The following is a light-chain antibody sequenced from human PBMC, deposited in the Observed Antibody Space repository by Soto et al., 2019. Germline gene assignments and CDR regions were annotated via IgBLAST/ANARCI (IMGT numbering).Light chain of an antibody. CDR1: QSISNW. Sequence: DIQMTQSPSTLSASVGDRVTITCRASQSISNWLAWYQQKPGKAPKIMIYDASSLGSGVPSRFSGSGSGTEFTLTISSLQPDDFATSYCQQYNSYSGTFGQGTKVEIK. CDR2: DAS. J-gene: IGKJ1*01. V-gene: IGKV1-5*01. CDR3: QQYNSYSGT.